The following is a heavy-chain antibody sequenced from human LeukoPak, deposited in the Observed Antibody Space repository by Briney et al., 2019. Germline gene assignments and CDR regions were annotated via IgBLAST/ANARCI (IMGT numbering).Heavy chain of an antibody. CDR3: ATLLYGSGSYPTRDDAFDI. CDR1: GGSISSYY. J-gene: IGHJ3*02. CDR2: IYHSGNT. D-gene: IGHD3-10*01. Sequence: PSETLSLTCTVSGGSISSYYWSWIRQPPGRGLEWVGYIYHSGNTNYNPSLKSRVTISLDTSKNQFSLRITSVTAADTAVYYCATLLYGSGSYPTRDDAFDIWGQGTMVTVSS. V-gene: IGHV4-59*01.